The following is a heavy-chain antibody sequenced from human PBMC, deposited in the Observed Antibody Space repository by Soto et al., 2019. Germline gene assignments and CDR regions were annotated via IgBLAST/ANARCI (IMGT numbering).Heavy chain of an antibody. CDR3: AHKMIGDGYNYFDY. J-gene: IGHJ4*02. CDR2: IYWDDDK. V-gene: IGHV2-5*02. Sequence: QITLKESGPTLVKPTQTLTLTCTFSGFSLSTSGVGVGWIRQPPGKALEWLALIYWDDDKRYSPSLKSRLTTXKXTXXNQVVLTMTNMDPVDTATYYCAHKMIGDGYNYFDYWGQGTLVTVSS. D-gene: IGHD3-22*01. CDR1: GFSLSTSGVG.